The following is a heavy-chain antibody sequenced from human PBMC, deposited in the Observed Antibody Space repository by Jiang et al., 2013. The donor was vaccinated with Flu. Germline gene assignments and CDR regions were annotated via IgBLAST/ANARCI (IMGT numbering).Heavy chain of an antibody. CDR3: TRSLCSGGVCFRGADYYTMDV. J-gene: IGHJ6*02. D-gene: IGHD2-8*02. CDR1: GFSFTSYA. V-gene: IGHV7-4-1*02. Sequence: QSGSELKKPGASVKVSCKAFGFSFTSYAMNWVRQAPGQGPEWMGWVNTNTGTPTYARGFTGRFVFSLDTSVSTAYLQISSLEAEDTAIYYCTRSLCSGGVCFRGADYYTMDVWGQGTTVTVPS. CDR2: VNTNTGTP.